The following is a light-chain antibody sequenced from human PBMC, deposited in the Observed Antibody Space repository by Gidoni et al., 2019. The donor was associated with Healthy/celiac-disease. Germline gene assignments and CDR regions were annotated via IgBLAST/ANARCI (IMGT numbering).Light chain of an antibody. CDR1: QSVSSY. CDR2: DAS. Sequence: EIVLTQSPATLSLSPGERATLSCRASQSVSSYLAWYQQKPGQAPRLLIYDASNRATGIPARFSGCGSGTDFTLTSSSLEPEDFAVYYCQHHSNWPTFGQGTRLEIK. J-gene: IGKJ5*01. CDR3: QHHSNWPT. V-gene: IGKV3-11*01.